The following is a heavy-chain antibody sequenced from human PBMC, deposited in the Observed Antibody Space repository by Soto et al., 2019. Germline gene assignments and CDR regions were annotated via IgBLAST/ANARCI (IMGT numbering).Heavy chain of an antibody. J-gene: IGHJ6*02. CDR2: IIDSGAST. V-gene: IGHV3-23*01. CDR1: GFTFSSCA. CDR3: AKGRSYYYYYGVDV. Sequence: EVQLLESGGGLVQPGGSLRLSCAASGFTFSSCAMGWVRQAPGKGLEWVSDIIDSGASTYYADSVKGRFTISRDNSKSTLCLQMNRLRGEDAAVYYCAKGRSYYYYYGVDVWGQGTTVTVSS.